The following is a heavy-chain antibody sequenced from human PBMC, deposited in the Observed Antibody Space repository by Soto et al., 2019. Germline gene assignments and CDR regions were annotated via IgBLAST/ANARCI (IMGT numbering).Heavy chain of an antibody. V-gene: IGHV1-69*02. D-gene: IGHD6-19*01. Sequence: QVQLVQSGAEVKKPGSSVKVSCKASGGTFSSYTISWVRQAPGQGLEWMGRIIPILGIANYAQKFQGRVTITADKSTSTAYMELSRLRSEDTAVYYCARTRSIAVAGTRFDYWGQGTLVTVSS. CDR3: ARTRSIAVAGTRFDY. CDR2: IIPILGIA. J-gene: IGHJ4*02. CDR1: GGTFSSYT.